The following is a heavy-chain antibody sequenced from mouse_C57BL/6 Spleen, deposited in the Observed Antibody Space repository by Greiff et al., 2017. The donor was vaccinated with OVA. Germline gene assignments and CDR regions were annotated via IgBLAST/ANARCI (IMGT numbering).Heavy chain of an antibody. CDR2: IYPGDGDT. CDR1: GYAFSSSW. V-gene: IGHV1-82*01. CDR3: ARSLPLDY. D-gene: IGHD6-5*01. J-gene: IGHJ2*01. Sequence: VKLMESGPELVKPGASVKISCKASGYAFSSSWMNWVKQRPGKGLEWIGRIYPGDGDTNYNGKFKGKATLTADKSSSTAYMQLSSLTSEDSAVYFCARSLPLDYWGQGTTLTVSS.